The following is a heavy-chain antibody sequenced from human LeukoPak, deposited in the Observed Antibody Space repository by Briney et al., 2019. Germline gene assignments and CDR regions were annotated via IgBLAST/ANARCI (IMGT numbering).Heavy chain of an antibody. CDR1: GYTFTSYG. J-gene: IGHJ4*02. CDR3: AARDDYGDYAGGSFDY. CDR2: ISAYNGNT. D-gene: IGHD4-17*01. Sequence: ASVKVSCKASGYTFTSYGISWVRQAPGQGLEWMGWISAYNGNTNYAQKLQGRVTMTTDTSTSTAYMELRSLRSDDTAVYYCAARDDYGDYAGGSFDYWGQGTLVTVSS. V-gene: IGHV1-18*01.